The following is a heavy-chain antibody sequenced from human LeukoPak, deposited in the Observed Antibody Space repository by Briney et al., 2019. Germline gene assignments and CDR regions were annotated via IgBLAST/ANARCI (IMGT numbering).Heavy chain of an antibody. CDR3: ARGNRQLAYYGSGSRLPYDS. CDR1: GGSFTGHY. Sequence: SETLSLTCAVSGGSFTGHYWTWIRQPPGQGLEWLGEVNHYDGITYNPSLKGRATISADTSSNQLSLKLTSVTAADTAVYYCARGNRQLAYYGSGSRLPYDSWGQGTLVTVSS. D-gene: IGHD3-10*01. J-gene: IGHJ4*02. V-gene: IGHV4-34*01. CDR2: VNHYDGI.